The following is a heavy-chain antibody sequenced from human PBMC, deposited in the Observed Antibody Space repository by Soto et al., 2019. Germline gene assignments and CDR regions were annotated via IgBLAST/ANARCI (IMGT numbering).Heavy chain of an antibody. V-gene: IGHV3-48*04. CDR3: ARDPEGINDFDY. J-gene: IGHJ4*02. CDR1: GFTFSNYG. D-gene: IGHD2-21*01. Sequence: EVQLVESGGGLVQPGGSLRLSCAASGFTFSNYGMNWARQAPGRGLEWVTHINAPGETKSYSDSVKGRVTISRDDAKNSLYLKMNSLTADDTAIYYCARDPEGINDFDYWGQGTLVTVSS. CDR2: INAPGETK.